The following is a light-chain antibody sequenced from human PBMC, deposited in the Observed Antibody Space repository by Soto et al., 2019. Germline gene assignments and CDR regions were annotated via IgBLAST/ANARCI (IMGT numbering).Light chain of an antibody. J-gene: IGKJ1*01. Sequence: DIQMTQSPSTLPASAGLRVTTTCRASQSTSNRLAWYQQKPGKAPKVLTYDASSLESGVPSRFSGTGSATDFILSISALQPDAVATYHCQLYDGEWIFDQVTKVEIK. CDR3: QLYDGEWI. CDR1: QSTSNR. CDR2: DAS. V-gene: IGKV1-5*01.